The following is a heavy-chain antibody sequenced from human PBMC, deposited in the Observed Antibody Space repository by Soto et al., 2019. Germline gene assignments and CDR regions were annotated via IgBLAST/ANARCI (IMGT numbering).Heavy chain of an antibody. D-gene: IGHD3-9*01. J-gene: IGHJ6*03. CDR3: ARDYYDILTGQLYYMDV. V-gene: IGHV1-8*01. Sequence: ASVKVCCKASGYTFNSYDINWVRQATGQGLEWMGWMNPNSGNTGYAQKFQGRVTMARNTSISTAYMELSSLRSEDTAVYYCARDYYDILTGQLYYMDVWGKGTTVTVSS. CDR1: GYTFNSYD. CDR2: MNPNSGNT.